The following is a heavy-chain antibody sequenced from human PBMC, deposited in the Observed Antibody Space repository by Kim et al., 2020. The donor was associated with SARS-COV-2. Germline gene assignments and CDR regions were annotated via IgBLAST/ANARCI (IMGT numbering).Heavy chain of an antibody. Sequence: SGKGRFTISRDNSKTTLYLQMNSLRAEDTAVYYCASSMGYYDSSGTAFDYWGQGTLVTVSS. D-gene: IGHD3-22*01. CDR3: ASSMGYYDSSGTAFDY. V-gene: IGHV3-30*03. J-gene: IGHJ4*02.